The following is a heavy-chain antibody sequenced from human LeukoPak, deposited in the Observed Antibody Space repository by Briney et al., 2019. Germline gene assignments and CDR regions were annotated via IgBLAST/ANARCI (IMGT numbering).Heavy chain of an antibody. D-gene: IGHD3-16*01. CDR1: GDSVSSNSAA. J-gene: IGHJ3*02. V-gene: IGHV6-1*01. CDR2: TYYRSKWYN. Sequence: LSQTLSLTCSISGDSVSSNSAAWNWIRQSSSRGLECLGRTYYRSKWYNDYAVSVKSRITINPDTSKNQFSLRLNSVTPADTAVYYCATVGGLWAFDIWGQGTMVTVSS. CDR3: ATVGGLWAFDI.